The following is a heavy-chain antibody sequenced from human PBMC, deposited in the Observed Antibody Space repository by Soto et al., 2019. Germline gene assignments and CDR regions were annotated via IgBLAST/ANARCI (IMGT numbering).Heavy chain of an antibody. CDR1: GGSISSYY. J-gene: IGHJ3*02. CDR2: IYYSGST. V-gene: IGHV4-59*01. D-gene: IGHD2-15*01. Sequence: SETLCLTCAVYGGSISSYYWSWIRQPPGKGLEWIGYIYYSGSTNYNPSLKSRVTISVDTSKNQFSLKLSSVTAADTAVYYCARHGDCSGGSCYRGDAFDIWGKGTMVTVSS. CDR3: ARHGDCSGGSCYRGDAFDI.